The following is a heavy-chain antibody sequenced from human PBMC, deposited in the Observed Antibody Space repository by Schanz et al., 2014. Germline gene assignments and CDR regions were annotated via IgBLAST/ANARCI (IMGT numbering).Heavy chain of an antibody. D-gene: IGHD3-16*01. Sequence: QVQLVQSGAEVKKPGASVKVSCKASGYTLTAYYMHWVRQAPGQGLEWMGRIIPIVDITNYAQKFLGRVTITADKSTSTAYMELKSLRSADTAVYYCATIGVNDYWRFGLDLWGQGTTVTVSS. J-gene: IGHJ6*02. CDR1: GYTLTAYY. CDR2: IIPIVDIT. V-gene: IGHV1-69*09. CDR3: ATIGVNDYWRFGLDL.